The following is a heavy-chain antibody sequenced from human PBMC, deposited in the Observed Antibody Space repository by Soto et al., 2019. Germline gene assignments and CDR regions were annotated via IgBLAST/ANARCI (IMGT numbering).Heavy chain of an antibody. CDR3: ARGGEVVPAAINYFDY. CDR2: INHSGST. D-gene: IGHD2-2*01. J-gene: IGHJ4*02. Sequence: SETLSLTCAVYGGSFSGYYWSWIRQPPGKGLEWIGEINHSGSTNYNPSLKSRVTISVDTSKNQFSLKLSSVTAADTAVYYCARGGEVVPAAINYFDYWGQGTLVTVSS. CDR1: GGSFSGYY. V-gene: IGHV4-34*01.